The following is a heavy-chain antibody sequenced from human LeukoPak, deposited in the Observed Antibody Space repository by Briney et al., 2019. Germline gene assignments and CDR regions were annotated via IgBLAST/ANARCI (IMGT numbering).Heavy chain of an antibody. V-gene: IGHV4-34*01. D-gene: IGHD3-22*01. Sequence: PSETLSLTCAVYGGSFSGYYWSWIRQPPGKGLEWIGEINHSGSTNYNPSLKSRVTISVDTSKNQFSLKLSSVTAADTAVYYCARGRGQGYYDSSGYVPSKKYFDYWGQGTLVIVSS. CDR3: ARGRGQGYYDSSGYVPSKKYFDY. J-gene: IGHJ4*02. CDR2: INHSGST. CDR1: GGSFSGYY.